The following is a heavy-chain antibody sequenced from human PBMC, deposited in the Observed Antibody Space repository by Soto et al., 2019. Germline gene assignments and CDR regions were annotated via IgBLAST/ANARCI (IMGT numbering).Heavy chain of an antibody. D-gene: IGHD3-3*02. CDR3: CKESPIHHFDFDS. CDR1: GFSFSSNV. J-gene: IGHJ4*02. V-gene: IGHV3-23*01. CDR2: IIGSGDVT. Sequence: PGGSLRLSCEGSGFSFSSNVMSWVRPAPGKGLEWVSGIIGSGDVTYYADSVKGRFTISRDNYKNMVYLQMNSLRAEDTALYYCCKESPIHHFDFDSWGQGIQVTVSS.